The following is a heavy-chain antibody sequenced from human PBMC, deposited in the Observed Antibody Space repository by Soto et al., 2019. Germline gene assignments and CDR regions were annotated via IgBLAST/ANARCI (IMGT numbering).Heavy chain of an antibody. J-gene: IGHJ6*02. Sequence: PGGSLRLSCAASGFTFSDYYMSWIRQAPGKGLEWVSYISSSGTTIYYADSVKGRFTISRDNAKNSLYLQMNSLRAEDTAVYYCARGIVPAAMFDYYYYYGMDVWGQGTTVTVSS. CDR2: ISSSGTTI. CDR3: ARGIVPAAMFDYYYYYGMDV. D-gene: IGHD2-2*01. V-gene: IGHV3-11*01. CDR1: GFTFSDYY.